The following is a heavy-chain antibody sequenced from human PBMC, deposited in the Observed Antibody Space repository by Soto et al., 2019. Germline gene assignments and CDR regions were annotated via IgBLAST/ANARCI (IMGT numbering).Heavy chain of an antibody. Sequence: QMQLVQSGPEVKKPGTSVKVSCKASRFTFTSSAVNWVRQARGQPLEWIGWIVVGSGNTKYAQNFQERVTITRDMSPGKAYLELSSLRSEDTAVYYWSTHREGGTYSVHYWGQGTLRTVSS. J-gene: IGHJ4*02. CDR1: RFTFTSSA. D-gene: IGHD2-15*01. CDR2: IVVGSGNT. CDR3: STHREGGTYSVHY. V-gene: IGHV1-58*01.